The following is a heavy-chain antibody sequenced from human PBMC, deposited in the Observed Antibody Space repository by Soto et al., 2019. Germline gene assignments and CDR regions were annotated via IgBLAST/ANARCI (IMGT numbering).Heavy chain of an antibody. CDR2: ISGSGGST. V-gene: IGHV3-23*01. J-gene: IGHJ6*02. CDR3: AKDVGYYDFWSGPSNGMAV. CDR1: WVNFVDHG. D-gene: IGHD3-3*01. Sequence: AAWVNFVDHGRVRIRRTQGKRIEWVSAISGSGGSTYYADSVKGRFTISRDNSKNTLYLQMNSLRAEDTAVYYCAKDVGYYDFWSGPSNGMAVWGQGTTGT.